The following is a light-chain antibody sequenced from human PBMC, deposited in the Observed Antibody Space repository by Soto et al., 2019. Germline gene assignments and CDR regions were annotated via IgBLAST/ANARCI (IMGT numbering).Light chain of an antibody. Sequence: EIVLTQSPGTLSLSPAERATLSCRASQSVSSNYLAWYQQKPGQAPRLLIYGASSRATGIPDRFSGSGSGTDFTLTISRLEPEDFAVYYCQQYGSSPMTFGQGTRLEIK. J-gene: IGKJ5*01. CDR3: QQYGSSPMT. CDR2: GAS. CDR1: QSVSSNY. V-gene: IGKV3-20*01.